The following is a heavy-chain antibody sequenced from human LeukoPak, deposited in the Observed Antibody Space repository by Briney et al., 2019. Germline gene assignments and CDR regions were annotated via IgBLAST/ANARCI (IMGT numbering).Heavy chain of an antibody. CDR1: GFTFSSYW. D-gene: IGHD3-10*01. CDR2: INTDGSST. CDR3: AREGGSGSPRGNPLDY. V-gene: IGHV3-74*01. Sequence: QAGGSLRLSCAASGFTFSSYWMHWVRQAPGKGLVWVSRINTDGSSTSYADSVKGRFTISRDNAKNTLYLQMNSLRAEDTAVYYCAREGGSGSPRGNPLDYWGQGTLVTVSS. J-gene: IGHJ4*02.